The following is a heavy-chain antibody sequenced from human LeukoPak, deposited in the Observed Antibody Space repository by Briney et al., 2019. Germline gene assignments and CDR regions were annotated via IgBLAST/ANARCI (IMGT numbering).Heavy chain of an antibody. V-gene: IGHV3-30*04. CDR2: ISYDGSNK. CDR1: GFTFSSYA. CDR3: ASQRITMVRGASDY. Sequence: GGSLRLSCAASGFTFSSYAMHWVRQAPGKGLEWVAVISYDGSNKYYADSVKGRFTISRDNSKNTLYLQMNSLRAEDTAVYYCASQRITMVRGASDYWGQGTLVTVYS. D-gene: IGHD3-10*01. J-gene: IGHJ4*02.